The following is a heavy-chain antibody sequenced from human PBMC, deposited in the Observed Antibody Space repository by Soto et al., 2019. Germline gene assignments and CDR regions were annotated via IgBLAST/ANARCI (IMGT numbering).Heavy chain of an antibody. V-gene: IGHV4-31*03. D-gene: IGHD2-15*01. Sequence: PSETLSLTCTVSGASISSGDYYWSWIRQHPGKGLEWIGYIHSSGSPFYNPSLKSRVSISIDTSKKQFSLNLKSVTAADTAVYYCARNLAATSEVGFDYWGQGTMVTVSS. CDR3: ARNLAATSEVGFDY. CDR1: GASISSGDYY. J-gene: IGHJ4*02. CDR2: IHSSGSP.